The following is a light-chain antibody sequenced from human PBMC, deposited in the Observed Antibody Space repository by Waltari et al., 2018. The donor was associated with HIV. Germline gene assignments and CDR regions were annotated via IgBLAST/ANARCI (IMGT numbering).Light chain of an antibody. J-gene: IGLJ3*02. Sequence: QSSLTQPASVSASPGQSIPIPCTGTSSDVGAYNYVPWYQQHPGKAPKLMIYEVSNRPSGVANRFSGSKSGNTASLTISGLQAEDEADYYCSSYTSSSTPWVFGGGTKLTVL. CDR3: SSYTSSSTPWV. CDR1: SSDVGAYNY. V-gene: IGLV2-14*01. CDR2: EVS.